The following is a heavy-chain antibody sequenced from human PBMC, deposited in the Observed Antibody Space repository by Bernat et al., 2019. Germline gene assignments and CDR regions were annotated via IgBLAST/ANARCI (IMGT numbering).Heavy chain of an antibody. J-gene: IGHJ4*02. V-gene: IGHV4-34*01. D-gene: IGHD3-10*01. CDR3: ARKRGFDY. Sequence: QLQLQESGPGLVKPSETLSLTCTVSGGSFCGYYWSWIRQPPGKGLEWIGEINHSGSTNYNPSLKSRVTISVDTSKNQFSLKLSSVTAADTAVYYCARKRGFDYWGQGTLVTVSS. CDR1: GGSFCGYY. CDR2: INHSGST.